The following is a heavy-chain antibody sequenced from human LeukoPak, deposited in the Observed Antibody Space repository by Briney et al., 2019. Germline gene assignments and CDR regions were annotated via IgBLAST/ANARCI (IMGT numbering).Heavy chain of an antibody. V-gene: IGHV4-39*07. CDR3: ARAERPLIAAA. CDR1: GGSISSSSYY. D-gene: IGHD6-25*01. J-gene: IGHJ5*02. Sequence: SETLSLTCTVSGGSISSSSYYWVWIRQPPEKGLEWIGSIYYSGSTYYNPSLKSRVTISVDTSGNHFSLRLTSVTAADTAVYYCARAERPLIAAAWGQGTLVTVSS. CDR2: IYYSGST.